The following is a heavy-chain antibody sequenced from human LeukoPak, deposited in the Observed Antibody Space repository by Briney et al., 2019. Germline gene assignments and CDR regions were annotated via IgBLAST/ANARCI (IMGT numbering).Heavy chain of an antibody. D-gene: IGHD7-27*01. CDR2: INPNSGGT. Sequence: GASVKVSCKASGYTFTGYYMHWVRQAPGQGLEWMGWINPNSGGTNYAQKFQGRVTMTRDTSISTAYMELSRLGSDDTAVYYCARDLWGRYAFDIWGQGTMVTVSS. J-gene: IGHJ3*02. V-gene: IGHV1-2*02. CDR3: ARDLWGRYAFDI. CDR1: GYTFTGYY.